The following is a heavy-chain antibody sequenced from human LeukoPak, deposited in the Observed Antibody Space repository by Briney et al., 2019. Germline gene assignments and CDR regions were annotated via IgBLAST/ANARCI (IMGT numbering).Heavy chain of an antibody. V-gene: IGHV4-59*01. CDR3: VSSGYPNRFDY. CDR2: IYYSGST. Sequence: SETLSLTCTVSGGSISSYYWSWIRQPPGKGLEWIGYIYYSGSTNYNPSLKSRVTISVDTSKNQFSLKLSSVTAADTAVYYCVSSGYPNRFDYWGQGTLVTVSS. D-gene: IGHD3-22*01. CDR1: GGSISSYY. J-gene: IGHJ4*02.